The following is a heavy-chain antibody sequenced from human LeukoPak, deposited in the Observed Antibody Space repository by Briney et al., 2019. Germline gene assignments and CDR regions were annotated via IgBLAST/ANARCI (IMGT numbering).Heavy chain of an antibody. V-gene: IGHV4-34*01. Sequence: SETLSLTCAVYGGSFSGYYWTWIRQPPGKGLEWIGEINHSGNTNYNPSLKSRVAISVDTSKNQFSLKLSSVTAADTAVYYCARDSSDVRSLIAHWGQGTLVTVSS. CDR2: INHSGNT. CDR3: ARDSSDVRSLIAH. D-gene: IGHD3-10*02. J-gene: IGHJ1*01. CDR1: GGSFSGYY.